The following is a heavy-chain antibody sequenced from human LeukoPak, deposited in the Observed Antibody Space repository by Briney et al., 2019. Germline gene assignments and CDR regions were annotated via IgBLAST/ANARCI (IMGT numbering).Heavy chain of an antibody. CDR1: GFTFSSYA. J-gene: IGHJ4*02. CDR2: ISGSGGST. Sequence: GGSLRLSCAASGFTFSSYAMSWVRQAPGKGLEWASAISGSGGSTYYADSVKGRFTISRDNSKNTLYLQMNSLRAEDTAVYYCAKAILWFGELDYWGQGTLVTVSS. V-gene: IGHV3-23*01. D-gene: IGHD3-10*01. CDR3: AKAILWFGELDY.